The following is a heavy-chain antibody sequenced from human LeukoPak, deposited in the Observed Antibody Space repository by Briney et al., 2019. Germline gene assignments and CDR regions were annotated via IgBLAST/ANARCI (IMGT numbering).Heavy chain of an antibody. D-gene: IGHD6-13*01. V-gene: IGHV1-69*13. CDR3: ARSIPGIAAASAY. Sequence: SVKVSCKASGGTFSSYAISWVRQAPGQGLEWMGGIIPIFGTANYAQKFQGRVTITADESTSTAYMELSSLRSEDTAVYYCARSIPGIAAASAYWGQGTLVTVSS. J-gene: IGHJ4*02. CDR1: GGTFSSYA. CDR2: IIPIFGTA.